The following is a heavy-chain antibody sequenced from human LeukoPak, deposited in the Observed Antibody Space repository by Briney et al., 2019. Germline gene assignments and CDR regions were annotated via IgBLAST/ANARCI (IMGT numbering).Heavy chain of an antibody. CDR2: IKQDGSEK. CDR3: ARDPRDYDFWSGYPNYYYGMDV. J-gene: IGHJ6*02. V-gene: IGHV3-7*01. Sequence: GRSLRLSCVASGFTFSSYWMSWVRQAPGNGLEWVANIKQDGSEKYYVDSVKGRFTISRDNAKNSLYLQMNSLRAEDTAVYYCARDPRDYDFWSGYPNYYYGMDVWGQGTTVTVSS. CDR1: GFTFSSYW. D-gene: IGHD3-3*01.